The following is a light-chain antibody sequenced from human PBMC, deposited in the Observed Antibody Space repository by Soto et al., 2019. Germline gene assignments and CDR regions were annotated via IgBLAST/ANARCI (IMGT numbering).Light chain of an antibody. CDR1: KRVIGY. V-gene: IGKV3-11*01. J-gene: IGKJ2*01. CDR3: QQRSNWPATYT. Sequence: VLTQSPATLSLSPGVKAPFSCGARKRVIGYFPWYQQKPAQAPRLLIYDASNRATGIPARFSGSGSGTDFTLTISSLEPEDFAVYYCQQRSNWPATYTFGQGTKLEIK. CDR2: DAS.